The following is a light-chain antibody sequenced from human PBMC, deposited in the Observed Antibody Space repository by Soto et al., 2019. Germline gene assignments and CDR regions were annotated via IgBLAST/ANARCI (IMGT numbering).Light chain of an antibody. V-gene: IGKV4-1*01. J-gene: IGKJ1*01. CDR3: QQYYKTPWT. Sequence: IRTAQSPVAMAACPRERATHNNKSSPLFLYRSNNKNYLAWYQHKTGQTPKMLIYWASTRESGVPDRFSGSGSGTDFTLTISSLQAEDVEVYYCQQYYKTPWTFGQGTKVDIK. CDR1: PLFLYRSNNKNY. CDR2: WAS.